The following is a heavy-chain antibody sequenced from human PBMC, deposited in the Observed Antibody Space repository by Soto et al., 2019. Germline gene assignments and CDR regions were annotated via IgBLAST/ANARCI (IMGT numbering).Heavy chain of an antibody. D-gene: IGHD3-10*01. CDR2: ISWNGGSS. Sequence: EEQLVESGGAVVQPGGSLRLSCEASGFTFGSYTMHWVRQAPGKGLEWVSLISWNGGSSFYADSVKGRFTISRDNSRGPLYLQMNSLRPENRALYYGAKNIEAHGWGGGDVWGHGTTVTVSS. J-gene: IGHJ6*02. V-gene: IGHV3-43*01. CDR3: AKNIEAHGWGGGDV. CDR1: GFTFGSYT.